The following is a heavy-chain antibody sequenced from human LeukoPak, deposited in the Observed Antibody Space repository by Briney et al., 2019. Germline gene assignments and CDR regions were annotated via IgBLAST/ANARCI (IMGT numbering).Heavy chain of an antibody. D-gene: IGHD4-17*01. J-gene: IGHJ4*02. V-gene: IGHV3-53*01. CDR3: ARDSDDYGDMNFDY. CDR1: GFTVSSNY. Sequence: PGGSLRLSCAASGFTVSSNYMSWVRQAPGKGLEWVSVIYSGGSTYYADPVKGRFTISRDNSKNTLYLQMNSLRAEDTAVYYCARDSDDYGDMNFDYWGQGTLVTVSS. CDR2: IYSGGST.